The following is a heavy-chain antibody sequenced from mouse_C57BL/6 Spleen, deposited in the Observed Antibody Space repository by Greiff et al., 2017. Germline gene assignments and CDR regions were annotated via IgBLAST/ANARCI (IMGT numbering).Heavy chain of an antibody. CDR1: GYTFTSYW. Sequence: QVQLQQPGAELVKPGASVKLSCKASGYTFTSYWMHWVKQRPGQGLEWIGMIHPTSGSTNYNEKFKSKATLTVDKSSSTAYMQLSSLTSEDSAVYYCARKSVYYGSSYFDYWGQGTTLTVSS. D-gene: IGHD1-1*01. CDR2: IHPTSGST. J-gene: IGHJ2*01. V-gene: IGHV1-64*01. CDR3: ARKSVYYGSSYFDY.